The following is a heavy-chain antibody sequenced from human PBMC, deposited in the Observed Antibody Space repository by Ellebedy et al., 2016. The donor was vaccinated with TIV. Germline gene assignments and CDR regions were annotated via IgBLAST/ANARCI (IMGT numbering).Heavy chain of an antibody. V-gene: IGHV1-2*02. CDR2: INPHSGGT. J-gene: IGHJ4*02. CDR3: ARESGYDYFDY. D-gene: IGHD5-12*01. CDR1: GYGFYDYY. Sequence: AASVKVSCKASGYGFYDYYIHWVRHARGQGLEWLGWINPHSGGTNYGQKFQGRVTMTRDTSISTAYMELSRLRSDDTAVYYCARESGYDYFDYWGQGTLVTVSS.